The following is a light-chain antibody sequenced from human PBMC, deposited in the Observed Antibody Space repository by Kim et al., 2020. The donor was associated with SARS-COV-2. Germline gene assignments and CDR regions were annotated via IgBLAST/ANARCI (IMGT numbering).Light chain of an antibody. CDR2: GAS. CDR3: QQYNNWPLT. CDR1: QTVSTN. Sequence: VYPGERATLSCRASQTVSTNLAWYQHKRGQAPRLLIYGASTRATGIAARFSGSGSGTEFTLTISSLLSEDFAVYYCQQYNNWPLTFGGGTKVDIK. V-gene: IGKV3D-15*01. J-gene: IGKJ4*01.